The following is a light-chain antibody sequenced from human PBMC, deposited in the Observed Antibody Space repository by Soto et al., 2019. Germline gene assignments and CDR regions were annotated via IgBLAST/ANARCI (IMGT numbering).Light chain of an antibody. CDR2: EVS. CDR1: SSDVGGYNY. Sequence: QFVLTQPPSASGSPGQSVTISCTGTSSDVGGYNYVSWYQQHPGKAPKLMIYEVSKRPSGVPDRFSGSKSGNTASLTVSGLQAEDEADYYCSSYEGSNNFGLFGTGTKLTV. CDR3: SSYEGSNNFGL. J-gene: IGLJ1*01. V-gene: IGLV2-8*01.